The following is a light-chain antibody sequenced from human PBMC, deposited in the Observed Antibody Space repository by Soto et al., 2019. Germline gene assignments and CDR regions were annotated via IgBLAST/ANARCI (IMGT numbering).Light chain of an antibody. V-gene: IGLV2-8*01. CDR2: EVS. Sequence: QSALTQPPSASGSPGQSVAISCTGTSSDVGGYSYVSWYQQHPGKAPKLMIYEVSKRPSGVPDCFSGSKSGNTASLTVSGLQAEDEADYSCSSYARNRDILFGGGTKLTVL. J-gene: IGLJ2*01. CDR1: SSDVGGYSY. CDR3: SSYARNRDIL.